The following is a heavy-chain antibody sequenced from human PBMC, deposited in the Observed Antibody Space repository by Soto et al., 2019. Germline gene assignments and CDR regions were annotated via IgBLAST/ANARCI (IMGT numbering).Heavy chain of an antibody. CDR1: GFTFSSYA. CDR2: ISGSGGST. Sequence: GGSLRLSCAASGFTFSSYAMSWVRQAPGKGLEWVSAISGSGGSTYYADSVKGRFTISRDNSKNTLYLQMNSLRAEDTAVYYCARDFSGGSRGEWFDPWGQGTLVTVSS. D-gene: IGHD3-10*01. J-gene: IGHJ5*02. CDR3: ARDFSGGSRGEWFDP. V-gene: IGHV3-23*01.